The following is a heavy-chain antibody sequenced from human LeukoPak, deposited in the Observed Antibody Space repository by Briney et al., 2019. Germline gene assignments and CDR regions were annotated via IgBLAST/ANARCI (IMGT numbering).Heavy chain of an antibody. J-gene: IGHJ4*02. D-gene: IGHD3/OR15-3a*01. V-gene: IGHV3-74*01. CDR1: GFTFLNYW. CDR2: TNTDGSST. Sequence: GGSLRLSCAASGFTFLNYWIHWVRQAPGKGLAWVSRTNTDGSSTNYADSVKGRFTISRDNAKNTLYLQMNSLSAEDTAVYYCARGWTGPPDYWGQGTLVTVSS. CDR3: ARGWTGPPDY.